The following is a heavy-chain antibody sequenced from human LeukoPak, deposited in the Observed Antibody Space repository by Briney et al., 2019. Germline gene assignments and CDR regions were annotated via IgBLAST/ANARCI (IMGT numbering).Heavy chain of an antibody. CDR1: GLTFSSYA. D-gene: IGHD6-13*01. J-gene: IGHJ4*02. Sequence: PGGSLRLSCAASGLTFSSYAMSWVRQAPGKGLEWVSAIRGSGGSTYYADSVKGRFTISRDNSMNTLSLQMNSLRAEDTALYYCAKSSSWTYHYLDYWGQGALVTVSS. CDR3: AKSSSWTYHYLDY. CDR2: IRGSGGST. V-gene: IGHV3-23*01.